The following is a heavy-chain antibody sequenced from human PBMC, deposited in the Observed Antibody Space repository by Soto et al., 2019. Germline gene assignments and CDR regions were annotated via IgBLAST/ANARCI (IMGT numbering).Heavy chain of an antibody. CDR2: IWYDGSNK. CDR1: GFTFSSYG. Sequence: GGSLRLSCAASGFTFSSYGMHWVRQAPGKGLEWVAVIWYDGSNKYYADSVKGRFTISRDNSKNTLYLQMNSLRAEDTAVYYCARARQTYWTTPNWFDPWGQGTLVTVSS. D-gene: IGHD2-8*01. V-gene: IGHV3-33*01. CDR3: ARARQTYWTTPNWFDP. J-gene: IGHJ5*02.